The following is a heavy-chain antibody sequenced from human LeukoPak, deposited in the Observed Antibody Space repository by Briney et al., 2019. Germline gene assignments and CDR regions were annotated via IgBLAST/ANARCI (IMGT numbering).Heavy chain of an antibody. CDR2: ISGSGGST. CDR3: ATCSGGSCYSDFDY. Sequence: GGSLRLSCAASGFTFSSYAMSWVRQVPGKGLEWVSAISGSGGSTYYADSVKGRFTISRDNSKNTLYLQMNSLRAEDTAVYYCATCSGGSCYSDFDYWGQGTLVTVSS. CDR1: GFTFSSYA. J-gene: IGHJ4*02. D-gene: IGHD2-15*01. V-gene: IGHV3-23*01.